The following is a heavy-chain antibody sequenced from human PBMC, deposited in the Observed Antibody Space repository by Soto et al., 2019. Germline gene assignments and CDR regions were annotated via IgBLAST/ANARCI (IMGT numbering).Heavy chain of an antibody. J-gene: IGHJ3*02. CDR3: ARDVYCSAGSCYPELGAAFDI. Sequence: ASVKVSCKASGYTFTSYGISWVRQAPGQGLEWMGWISAYNGNTNYAQKLQGRVTMTTDTSTSTAYMELRSLRSDDTAVYYCARDVYCSAGSCYPELGAAFDIRGQGTMVTVSS. V-gene: IGHV1-18*01. CDR2: ISAYNGNT. CDR1: GYTFTSYG. D-gene: IGHD2-15*01.